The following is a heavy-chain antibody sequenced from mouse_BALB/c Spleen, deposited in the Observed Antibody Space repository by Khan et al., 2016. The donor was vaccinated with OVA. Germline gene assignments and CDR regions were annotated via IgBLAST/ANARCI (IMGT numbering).Heavy chain of an antibody. CDR2: IWSGGST. Sequence: QVQLKQSGPGLVQPSQSLSITCTVSGFSLTSYGVHWVRQSPGKGLEWLGVIWSGGSTDYNAAFISRLSISKDNSKSQVFFKMNSLQANDTARYYGARRGYYYGRGAWFPYWGQGTLVTVSA. J-gene: IGHJ3*01. CDR1: GFSLTSYG. CDR3: ARRGYYYGRGAWFPY. V-gene: IGHV2-2*02. D-gene: IGHD1-1*01.